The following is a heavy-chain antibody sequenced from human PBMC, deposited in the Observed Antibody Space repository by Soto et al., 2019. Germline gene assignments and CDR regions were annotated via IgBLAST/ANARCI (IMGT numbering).Heavy chain of an antibody. CDR1: GGSISSGGYY. Sequence: SETLSLTCTVSGGSISSGGYYWSWIRQHPGKDLEWIGYIYYSGSTYYNPSLKSRVTISVDTSKNQFSLKLSSVTAADTAVYYCARAAELYCSGGSCYSGKEYFQHWGQGTLVTVSS. V-gene: IGHV4-31*03. D-gene: IGHD2-15*01. CDR2: IYYSGST. J-gene: IGHJ1*01. CDR3: ARAAELYCSGGSCYSGKEYFQH.